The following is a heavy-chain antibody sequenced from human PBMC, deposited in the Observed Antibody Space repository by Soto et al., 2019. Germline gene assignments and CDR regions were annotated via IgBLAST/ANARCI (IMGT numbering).Heavy chain of an antibody. Sequence: GTLSLSWAVAGFPFNSYAMTWVRQAPGKGLEWVTTINGGSTPYYADSVKGRFTIARDNSKKTLYLQMKSLRAEDTAVYYCAKDKDWSGVYGMDVWGQGTTVTRSS. CDR3: AKDKDWSGVYGMDV. J-gene: IGHJ6*01. D-gene: IGHD3-3*01. V-gene: IGHV3-23*01. CDR1: GFPFNSYA. CDR2: INGGSTP.